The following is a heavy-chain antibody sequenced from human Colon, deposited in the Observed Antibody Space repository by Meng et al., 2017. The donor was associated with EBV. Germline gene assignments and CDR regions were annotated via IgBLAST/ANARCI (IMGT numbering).Heavy chain of an antibody. CDR2: IYWDDDK. V-gene: IGHV2-5*02. Sequence: QTTLKDSGPTLVNPTQTLTLTCTFPGFSLSTSGVGVSWIRQPPGKALEWLALIYWDDDKRYSPSLKSRLTITKDTSKNQVVLTMTNMDPVDTATYFCAHSPSVYDFWSGSRYYFDYWGQGTLVTVSS. CDR3: AHSPSVYDFWSGSRYYFDY. D-gene: IGHD3-3*01. J-gene: IGHJ4*02. CDR1: GFSLSTSGVG.